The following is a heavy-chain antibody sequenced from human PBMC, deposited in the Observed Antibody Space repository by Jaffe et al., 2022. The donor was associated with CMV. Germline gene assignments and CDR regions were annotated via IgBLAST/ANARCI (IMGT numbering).Heavy chain of an antibody. D-gene: IGHD6-19*01. V-gene: IGHV2-70*15. CDR3: ARIIVAGTAARFDY. Sequence: QVTLRESGPALVKPTQTLTLTCTFSGFSLSTSGMCVSWIRQPPGKALEWLARIDWDDDKYYSTSLKTRLTISKDTSKNQVVLTMTNMDPVDTATYYCARIIVAGTAARFDYWGQGTLVTVSS. CDR2: IDWDDDK. CDR1: GFSLSTSGMC. J-gene: IGHJ4*02.